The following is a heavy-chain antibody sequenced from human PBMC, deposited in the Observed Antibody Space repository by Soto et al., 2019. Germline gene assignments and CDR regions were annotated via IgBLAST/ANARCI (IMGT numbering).Heavy chain of an antibody. V-gene: IGHV1-2*02. CDR2: INPATGAA. CDR3: ARGGGVGVAGSAAFDM. Sequence: QLHLVQSGAVVKKPGASVTVSCSASGYPVTAYYMHWVRQAPGRGLEWMGGINPATGAAKYTQTFQGRVTMTRDTATKTVFMDLSGLTSGDTAVFYCARGGGVGVAGSAAFDMWGQGTLVTVSS. D-gene: IGHD3-3*01. J-gene: IGHJ3*02. CDR1: GYPVTAYY.